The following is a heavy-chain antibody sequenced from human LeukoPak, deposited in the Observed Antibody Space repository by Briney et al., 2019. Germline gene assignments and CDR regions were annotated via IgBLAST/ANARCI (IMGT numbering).Heavy chain of an antibody. CDR1: VFTFSSYW. CDR3: ARELRYSYGYDY. J-gene: IGHJ4*02. CDR2: IKQDGSEK. Sequence: PGGSLRLSCAASVFTFSSYWMSWVRQAPGKGLEWVASIKQDGSEKYYVDSVKGRFTISRDNAKNSLYLQMNSLRAEDTAVYYCARELRYSYGYDYWGQGTLVTVSS. V-gene: IGHV3-7*01. D-gene: IGHD5-18*01.